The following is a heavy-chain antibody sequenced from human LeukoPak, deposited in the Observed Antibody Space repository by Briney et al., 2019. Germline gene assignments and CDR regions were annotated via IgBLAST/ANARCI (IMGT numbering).Heavy chain of an antibody. CDR3: ARHPNDFWSGYYGEFDY. CDR2: ISAYNGNT. CDR1: GYTFTSYG. V-gene: IGHV1-18*01. Sequence: GASVKVSCKASGYTFTSYGISWVRQAPGQGLEWMGWISAYNGNTNYAQKLQGRVTMTTDTSTSTAYMELRSLRSDDTAVYYCARHPNDFWSGYYGEFDYWGQGTLVTVSS. J-gene: IGHJ4*02. D-gene: IGHD3-3*01.